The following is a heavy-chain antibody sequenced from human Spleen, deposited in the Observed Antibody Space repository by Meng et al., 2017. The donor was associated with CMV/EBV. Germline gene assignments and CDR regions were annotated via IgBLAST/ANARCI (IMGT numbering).Heavy chain of an antibody. CDR2: ITPSIDIA. V-gene: IGHV1-69*02. D-gene: IGHD2-2*01. CDR3: ARIFRYCTSTSCYLGWDY. CDR1: GGTYSSYT. J-gene: IGHJ4*02. Sequence: SVKVSCKASGGTYSSYTITWVRQAPGQGLEWMGRITPSIDIADYAQKFQGRITITTDESTSTAYMDLSSLRSEDTAVYYCARIFRYCTSTSCYLGWDYWGQGTLVTVSS.